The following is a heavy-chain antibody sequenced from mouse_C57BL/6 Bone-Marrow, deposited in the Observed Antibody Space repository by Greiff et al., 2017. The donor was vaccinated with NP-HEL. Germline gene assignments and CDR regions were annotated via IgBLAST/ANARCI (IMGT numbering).Heavy chain of an antibody. V-gene: IGHV1-26*01. CDR1: GYTFTDYY. J-gene: IGHJ3*01. CDR3: ARTDSSGYGAWFAY. CDR2: INPNNGGT. D-gene: IGHD3-2*02. Sequence: VQLQQSGPELVKPGASVKISCKASGYTFTDYYMNWVKQSHGKSLEWIGDINPNNGGTSYNQKFKGKATLTVDKSSSTAYMELRSLTSEDSAVYYCARTDSSGYGAWFAYWGQGTLVTVS.